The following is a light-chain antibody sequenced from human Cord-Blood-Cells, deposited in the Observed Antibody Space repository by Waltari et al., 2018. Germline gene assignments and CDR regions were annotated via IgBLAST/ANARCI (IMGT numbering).Light chain of an antibody. CDR3: SSYAGSNNLV. CDR2: EVS. V-gene: IGLV2-8*01. Sequence: QSALTQPPSASGSPGQSVTISCTGTSSDAGGYNYLYWYQQHPGKTPKLMIYEVSQRPSGVPDRFSGSKSGNTASLTVSGLQAEDEADYYCSSYAGSNNLVFGGGTKLTVL. J-gene: IGLJ2*01. CDR1: SSDAGGYNY.